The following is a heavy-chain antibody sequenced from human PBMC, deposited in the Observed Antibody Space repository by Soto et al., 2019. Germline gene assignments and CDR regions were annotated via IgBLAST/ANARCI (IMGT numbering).Heavy chain of an antibody. CDR2: IYYSGST. J-gene: IGHJ2*01. Sequence: SETLSLTCTVSGGSISSSSYYWGWIRQPPGKGLEWIGSIYYSGSTYYNPSLKSRVTISVDTSKNQFSLKLSSVTAADTAVYYCARQAVIAVVGLHWYFDLWGRGTLVTVSS. CDR1: GGSISSSSYY. V-gene: IGHV4-39*01. D-gene: IGHD3-22*01. CDR3: ARQAVIAVVGLHWYFDL.